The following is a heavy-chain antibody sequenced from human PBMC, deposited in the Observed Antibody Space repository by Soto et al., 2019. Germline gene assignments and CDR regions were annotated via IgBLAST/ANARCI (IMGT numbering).Heavy chain of an antibody. CDR2: INRSGST. J-gene: IGHJ4*02. D-gene: IGHD5-18*01. CDR3: ARGKRQLWLVDY. CDR1: GGSFSGYD. Sequence: SETLSLTCAVYGGSFSGYDWTWIRQPPGTGLEWIGEINRSGSTNYNPSLKSRVTTSVDTSKNQFSLKLSSVTAADTAVYYCARGKRQLWLVDYWGQGTLVTVSS. V-gene: IGHV4-34*01.